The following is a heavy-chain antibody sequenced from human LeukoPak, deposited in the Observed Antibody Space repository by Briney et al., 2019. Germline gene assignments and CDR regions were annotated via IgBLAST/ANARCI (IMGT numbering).Heavy chain of an antibody. Sequence: ASVKVSCKASGYTFTGYYMHWVRQAPGQGLEWMGWINPNSGDTNYAQKFQGRVTMTRDTSISTAYMELSRLRSDDTAVYYCARGSAASGVVIPYYYYMDVWGKGTTVTVSS. V-gene: IGHV1-2*02. D-gene: IGHD3-3*01. CDR2: INPNSGDT. CDR1: GYTFTGYY. CDR3: ARGSAASGVVIPYYYYMDV. J-gene: IGHJ6*03.